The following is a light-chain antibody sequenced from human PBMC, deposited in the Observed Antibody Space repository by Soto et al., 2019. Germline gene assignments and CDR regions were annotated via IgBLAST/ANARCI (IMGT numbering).Light chain of an antibody. J-gene: IGLJ1*01. V-gene: IGLV2-8*01. CDR3: SSYAGMPGNSFYV. CDR1: SSDVGAYNY. CDR2: QVS. Sequence: QSALTQPPSASGSPGQSVTISCTGTSSDVGAYNYVSWYQQHPGKAPKLMIYQVSKRPSGVPDRFSASKSGNTASLTVSGLQAEDEGDYYCSSYAGMPGNSFYVFGTGTKLTVL.